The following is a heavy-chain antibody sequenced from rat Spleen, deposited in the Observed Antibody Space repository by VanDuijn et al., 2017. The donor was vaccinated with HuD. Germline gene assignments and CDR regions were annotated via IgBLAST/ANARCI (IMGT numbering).Heavy chain of an antibody. D-gene: IGHD4-3*01. CDR3: ARHESNSGFDY. CDR1: GFTFSNYG. CDR2: ILPGGGST. Sequence: EVQLVESGGGLVQPGRSLKLSCAASGFTFSNYGMPWIRQSPQKGLEWVATILPGGGSTYYRDSVKGRFTISRDNAKSTLYLQMDSLRSEDTATYYCARHESNSGFDYWGQGVMVTVSS. J-gene: IGHJ2*01. V-gene: IGHV5-19*01.